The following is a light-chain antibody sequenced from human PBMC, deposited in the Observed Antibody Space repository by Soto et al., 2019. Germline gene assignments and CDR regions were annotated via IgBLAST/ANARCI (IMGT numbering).Light chain of an antibody. CDR2: LNSDGSH. CDR3: QTWGTGTVV. CDR1: SGHSSNA. V-gene: IGLV4-69*02. Sequence: QAVVTQSPSASASLGASVKVTCTLSSGHSSNAIAWHQQQPEKGHRYLMKLNSDGSHSKGDGIPDRFSGSSSGAERYLIISSLQSEDEADYYCQTWGTGTVVFGGGTKLTVL. J-gene: IGLJ2*01.